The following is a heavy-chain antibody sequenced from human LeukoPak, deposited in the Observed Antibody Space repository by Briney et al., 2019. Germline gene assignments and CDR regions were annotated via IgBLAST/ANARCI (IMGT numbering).Heavy chain of an antibody. J-gene: IGHJ4*02. CDR2: IIPILGIA. D-gene: IGHD1-26*01. V-gene: IGHV1-69*04. Sequence: ASVKVSCKASGGTFSSYAISWVRQAPGQGLEWVGRIIPILGIANYAQKFQGRVTITADKSTSTAYMELSSLRSEDTAMYYCARDSSPLIVGATGDWGQGTLVTVSS. CDR1: GGTFSSYA. CDR3: ARDSSPLIVGATGD.